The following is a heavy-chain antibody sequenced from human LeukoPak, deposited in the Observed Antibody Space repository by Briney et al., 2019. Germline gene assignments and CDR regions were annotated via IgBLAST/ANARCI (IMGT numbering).Heavy chain of an antibody. D-gene: IGHD3-10*01. V-gene: IGHV4-4*07. CDR3: ARDLRYYGSGSYNYYYYMDV. Sequence: SETLSLTCTVSGGSISSYYWSWIRQPAGKGLEWIGRIYRSGSTNYNPSLKSRVTMSVDTSKNQFSLKLSSVTAADTAVYYCARDLRYYGSGSYNYYYYMDVWGKGTTVTVSS. CDR1: GGSISSYY. CDR2: IYRSGST. J-gene: IGHJ6*03.